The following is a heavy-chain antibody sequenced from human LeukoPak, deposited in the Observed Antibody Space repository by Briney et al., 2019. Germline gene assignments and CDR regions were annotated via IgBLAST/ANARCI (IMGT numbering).Heavy chain of an antibody. CDR1: AYTFTSYG. Sequence: ASVKVSCKASAYTFTSYGISRVRHGPGQGLERMGGISAYNGNTNYSQKPQGRGTMTTDTSTSTAYMELRSLRSDDTAVYYCARDPGYSGSSLFDYWGQGTLVTVSS. J-gene: IGHJ4*02. D-gene: IGHD1-26*01. CDR2: ISAYNGNT. V-gene: IGHV1-18*01. CDR3: ARDPGYSGSSLFDY.